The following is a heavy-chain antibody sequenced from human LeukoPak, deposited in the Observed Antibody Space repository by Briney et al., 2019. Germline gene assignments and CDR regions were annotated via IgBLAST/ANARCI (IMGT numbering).Heavy chain of an antibody. V-gene: IGHV3-43*01. CDR3: ASEVGYRSLGY. J-gene: IGHJ4*02. Sequence: PGGSLRLSCAASGFTFDDDTMHWVCQTPGRGLEWVSFITWKSHRTHYADSVKGRFTVSRDNSKDSLYLQMKSLRTEDTGLYHCASEVGYRSLGYLGQGTLVTVSS. D-gene: IGHD3-3*01. CDR2: ITWKSHRT. CDR1: GFTFDDDT.